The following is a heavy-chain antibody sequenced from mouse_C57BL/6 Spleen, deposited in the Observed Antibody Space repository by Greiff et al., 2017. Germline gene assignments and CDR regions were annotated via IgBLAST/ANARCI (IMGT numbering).Heavy chain of an antibody. Sequence: EVKLVESGGGLVKPGGSLKLSCAASGFTFSDYGMHWVRQAPEKGLEWVAYISSGSSTIYYADTVKGRFTISRDNAKNTLFLQMTSLRSEDTAMYYCASGGDYGLDYWGQGTTLTVSS. D-gene: IGHD2-4*01. J-gene: IGHJ2*01. V-gene: IGHV5-17*01. CDR2: ISSGSSTI. CDR3: ASGGDYGLDY. CDR1: GFTFSDYG.